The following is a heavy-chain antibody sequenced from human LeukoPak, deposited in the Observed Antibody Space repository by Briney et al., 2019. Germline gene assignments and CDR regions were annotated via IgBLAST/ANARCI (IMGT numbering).Heavy chain of an antibody. CDR2: IYTSGST. CDR1: GGSISSYY. V-gene: IGHV4-4*07. Sequence: SETLSLTCTVSGGSISSYYWSWIRQPAGKGLEWIGRIYTSGSTNYNPSLKSRVTMSVDTSKNQFSLKLSSVTAADTAVYYCARDRYYYDSSGCLFDYWGQGTLVTVSS. D-gene: IGHD3-22*01. CDR3: ARDRYYYDSSGCLFDY. J-gene: IGHJ4*02.